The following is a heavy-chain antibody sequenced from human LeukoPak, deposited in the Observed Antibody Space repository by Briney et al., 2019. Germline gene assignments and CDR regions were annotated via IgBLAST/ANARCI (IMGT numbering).Heavy chain of an antibody. J-gene: IGHJ4*02. Sequence: GGSLRLSCAASGFTVSSNYMSWVRQAPGKGLEWVAVMSYDGNNIYYADSVKGRFTISRDNSKSTLYLQMNNLRTEDTAVYYCARESLSGALGDYWGQGTLVTVSS. CDR2: MSYDGNNI. D-gene: IGHD2-8*02. CDR1: GFTVSSNY. CDR3: ARESLSGALGDY. V-gene: IGHV3-30-3*01.